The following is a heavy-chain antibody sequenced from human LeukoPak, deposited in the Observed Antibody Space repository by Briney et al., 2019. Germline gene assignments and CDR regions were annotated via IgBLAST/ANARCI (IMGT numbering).Heavy chain of an antibody. V-gene: IGHV3-30*18. CDR2: ISYDGSNK. CDR3: PKVIMSGYELGGFDP. Sequence: PVVSLRRSCAASGITFSSYEMQWVREARGNELERVAVISYDGSNKYYADSVKGRFTISRDNSKNTLYLQMNSLRAEDTAVYYCPKVIMSGYELGGFDPWGQGTLVTVSS. CDR1: GITFSSYE. D-gene: IGHD5-12*01. J-gene: IGHJ5*02.